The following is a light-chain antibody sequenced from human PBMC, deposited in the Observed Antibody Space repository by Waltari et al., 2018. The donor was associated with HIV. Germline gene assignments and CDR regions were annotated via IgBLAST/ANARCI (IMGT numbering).Light chain of an antibody. CDR2: GNS. Sequence: QSVLTQPPSVSGPPGQRVTLPCTGSSSNIGAGYALHWHQPLSGTAPKLLIYGNSKRPAGVPDRFSGSKSGTSASLAITGLQAEDEADYYCQSYDSSLSGWVFGGGTKLTVL. CDR3: QSYDSSLSGWV. J-gene: IGLJ3*02. CDR1: SSNIGAGYA. V-gene: IGLV1-40*01.